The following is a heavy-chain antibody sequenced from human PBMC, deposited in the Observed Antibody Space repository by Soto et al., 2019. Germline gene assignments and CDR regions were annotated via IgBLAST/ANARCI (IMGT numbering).Heavy chain of an antibody. V-gene: IGHV1-3*01. CDR3: AGASCSGACYMTHY. D-gene: IGHD2-15*01. CDR1: GYTFTTSA. CDR2: IHAGNGKT. J-gene: IGHJ4*02. Sequence: QVQVVQSGAEAQQPGASVKVSCKTSGYTFTTSAMHWVRQAPGQRLEWMGYIHAGNGKTRYSQKFQGRVTITRNTSASTVYMEVTSLKSEDTGVYCCAGASCSGACYMTHYWGQGTLVTVS.